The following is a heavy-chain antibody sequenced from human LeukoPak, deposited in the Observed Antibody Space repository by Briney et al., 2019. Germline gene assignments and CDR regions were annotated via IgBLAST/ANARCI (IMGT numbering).Heavy chain of an antibody. V-gene: IGHV1-46*01. CDR3: ARAQDRCSSTSCWIDY. J-gene: IGHJ4*02. D-gene: IGHD2-2*01. Sequence: GASVKVSCKASGYTFTSYHMHWVRQAPGQGLEWMGIINPSGGSTSYAQKFQGRVTMARDTSTSTVYMELSSLRSEDTAVYYCARAQDRCSSTSCWIDYWGQGTLVTVSS. CDR1: GYTFTSYH. CDR2: INPSGGST.